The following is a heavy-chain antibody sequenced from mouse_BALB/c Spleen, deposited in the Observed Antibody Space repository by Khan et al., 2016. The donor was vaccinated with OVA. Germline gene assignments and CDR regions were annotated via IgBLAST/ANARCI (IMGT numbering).Heavy chain of an antibody. CDR3: TRDGYSPWFAY. CDR2: IDPENGNT. V-gene: IGHV14-1*02. D-gene: IGHD2-3*01. CDR1: GFNIKDYY. Sequence: VQLKQSGAELVRPGALVKLSCKASGFNIKDYYMHWVKQRPEQGLVWIGRIDPENGNTIYDPKFQGKASITSDTSSNTAYLQLSSLTSEDTAVYYCTRDGYSPWFAYWGRGTLVTVSA. J-gene: IGHJ3*01.